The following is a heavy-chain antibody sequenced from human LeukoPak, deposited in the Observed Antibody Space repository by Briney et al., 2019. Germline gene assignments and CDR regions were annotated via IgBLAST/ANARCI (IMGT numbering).Heavy chain of an antibody. CDR2: MNPNSGNT. Sequence: ASVKVSCKASGYTFTSYDINWVRQATGQGLEWMGWMNPNSGNTGYAQKFQGRVTMTRNTSISTAYMELSSLRSEDTAVYYCARGGVGGDYGDPPPDYWGQGTLVTVSS. CDR1: GYTFTSYD. D-gene: IGHD4-17*01. V-gene: IGHV1-8*01. J-gene: IGHJ4*02. CDR3: ARGGVGGDYGDPPPDY.